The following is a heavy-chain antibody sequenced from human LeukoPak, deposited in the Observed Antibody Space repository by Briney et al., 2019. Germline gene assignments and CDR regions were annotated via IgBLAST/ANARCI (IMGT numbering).Heavy chain of an antibody. V-gene: IGHV1-2*02. J-gene: IGHJ4*02. CDR2: INPNSGGT. CDR3: ARPYYYGSGSYLTGFGY. D-gene: IGHD3-10*01. Sequence: VASVKVSCKAPGYTFTGYYMHWVRQAPGQGLEWMGWINPNSGGTNYAQKFQGRVTMTRDTSISTAYMELSRLRSDDTAVYYCARPYYYGSGSYLTGFGYWGQGTLVTVSS. CDR1: GYTFTGYY.